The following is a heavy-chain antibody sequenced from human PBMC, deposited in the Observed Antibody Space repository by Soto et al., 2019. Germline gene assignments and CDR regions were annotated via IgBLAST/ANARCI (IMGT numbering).Heavy chain of an antibody. CDR3: ARVGPWVPYYYDSSPYTFENWFDP. CDR2: IYRGGST. J-gene: IGHJ5*02. CDR1: GYSISSGYY. D-gene: IGHD3-22*01. Sequence: SEALSLTCAVSGYSISSGYYWGLLRQPPGKGLEWIGSIYRGGSTYYNPSLNSRVTLSIDMTNNHVSLILNSVTAADTAVYCCARVGPWVPYYYDSSPYTFENWFDPWGQGTLVTVSS. V-gene: IGHV4-38-2*01.